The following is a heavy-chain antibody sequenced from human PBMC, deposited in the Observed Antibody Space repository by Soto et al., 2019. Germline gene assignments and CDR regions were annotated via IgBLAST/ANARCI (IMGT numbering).Heavy chain of an antibody. CDR3: ARDLGGWPDY. CDR1: GYTFTSYA. D-gene: IGHD2-15*01. CDR2: INAGNGNT. J-gene: IGHJ4*02. V-gene: IGHV1-3*01. Sequence: QVQLGQSGAEVKKPGASVKVSCKASGYTFTSYAMHWVRQAPGQRLEWMGWINAGNGNTKYSQKFQGRVTITRDTYASPANMELSSPRSEDRAGYYCARDLGGWPDYWGQGTLVTVSS.